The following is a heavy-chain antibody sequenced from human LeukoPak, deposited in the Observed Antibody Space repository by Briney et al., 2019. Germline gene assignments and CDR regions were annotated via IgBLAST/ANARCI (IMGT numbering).Heavy chain of an antibody. V-gene: IGHV1-24*01. J-gene: IGHJ5*02. CDR3: ATGAVAGHNHH. CDR1: GYTLTELS. D-gene: IGHD6-19*01. Sequence: GASVTVSCKVSGYTLTELSMHWVRQAPGKGSEWMGGFYSEDGETIYAQKFQGRVTMTEDTSTDTAYMELSSLRSEDTAVYYCATGAVAGHNHHWGRGTLVTVSS. CDR2: FYSEDGET.